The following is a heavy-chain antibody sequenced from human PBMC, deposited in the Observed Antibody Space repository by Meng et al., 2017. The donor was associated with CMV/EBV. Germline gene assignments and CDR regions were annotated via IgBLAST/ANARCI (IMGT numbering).Heavy chain of an antibody. V-gene: IGHV1-2*02. CDR3: ARVGVRLGPFDY. J-gene: IGHJ4*02. CDR1: GYTFTGYY. CDR2: INPNRGGT. D-gene: IGHD1-26*01. Sequence: QGHLVQAGTEVKKPGASGEVSCKASGYTFTGYYMHWVRQAPGQVLEWMGWINPNRGGTNYAQKFQGRVTMTRDTSISTAYMELSRLRSDDTAVYYCARVGVRLGPFDYWGQGTLVTVSS.